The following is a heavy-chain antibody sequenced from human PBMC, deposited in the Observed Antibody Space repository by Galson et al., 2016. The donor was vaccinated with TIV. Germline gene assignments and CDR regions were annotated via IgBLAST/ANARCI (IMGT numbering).Heavy chain of an antibody. CDR1: GFTFGSYG. D-gene: IGHD6-19*01. CDR3: ARARYSNGWFTVF. Sequence: SLRLSCAASGFTFGSYGMHWVRQAPGKGLEWVAVMWFDGSDIYYADSVKGRFTISRDNSKNTVYLQMNSLRGEDTAVYYCARARYSNGWFTVFWGQGTLVTVSS. V-gene: IGHV3-33*01. J-gene: IGHJ4*02. CDR2: MWFDGSDI.